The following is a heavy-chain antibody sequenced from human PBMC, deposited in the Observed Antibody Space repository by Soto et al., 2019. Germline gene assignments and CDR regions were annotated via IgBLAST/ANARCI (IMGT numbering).Heavy chain of an antibody. CDR2: INPSGGST. CDR3: ARDAGDTAMVYYYGIDV. D-gene: IGHD5-18*01. J-gene: IGHJ6*02. V-gene: IGHV1-46*01. Sequence: ASVKVSCKASGYTYTSYYMHWVRQAPGQGLEWMGIINPSGGSTSYAQKFQGRVTMTRDTSTSTVYMELSSLRSEETAVYYCARDAGDTAMVYYYGIDVWGQGTTVTVSS. CDR1: GYTYTSYY.